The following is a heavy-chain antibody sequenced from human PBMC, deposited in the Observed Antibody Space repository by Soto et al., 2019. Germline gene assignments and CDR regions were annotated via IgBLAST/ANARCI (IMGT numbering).Heavy chain of an antibody. Sequence: GESLKISCKGSGYSFTSYWISWVRQMPGKGLEWMGRIDPSDSYTNYSPSFQGHVTISADKSISTAYLQWSSLKASDTAMYYCARSGSVAGRESRHYYYGMDVWGQGTTVTVS. CDR2: IDPSDSYT. J-gene: IGHJ6*02. V-gene: IGHV5-10-1*01. CDR3: ARSGSVAGRESRHYYYGMDV. CDR1: GYSFTSYW. D-gene: IGHD6-19*01.